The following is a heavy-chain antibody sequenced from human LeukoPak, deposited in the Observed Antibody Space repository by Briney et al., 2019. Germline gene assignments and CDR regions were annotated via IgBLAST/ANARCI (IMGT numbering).Heavy chain of an antibody. J-gene: IGHJ4*02. V-gene: IGHV3-53*01. CDR3: ARVAFRSSSYISGIDY. CDR1: GFIVSNYY. CDR2: INSGYTT. Sequence: GGSLRLSCATSGFIVSNYYMSWVRQAPGKGLEWVSIINSGYTTNYIDSVKGRFTISRDSSRNMVYLQMNSLRAEDTAVYYCARVAFRSSSYISGIDYWGQGTLVTVSS. D-gene: IGHD6-6*01.